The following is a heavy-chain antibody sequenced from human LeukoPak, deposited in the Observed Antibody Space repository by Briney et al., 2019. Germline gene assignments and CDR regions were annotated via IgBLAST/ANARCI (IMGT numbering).Heavy chain of an antibody. CDR2: ISSSGSTI. J-gene: IGHJ4*02. CDR3: ARESGSYDY. V-gene: IGHV3-48*03. D-gene: IGHD3-10*01. CDR1: GFTFSSYE. Sequence: GGSLRLSCAASGFTFSSYEMNWVRQAPGKGLEWVSYISSSGSTIYYADSVKGRFTISRDNDKNSLYLQMNSLRAEDTAVYYCARESGSYDYWGQGTLVTVSS.